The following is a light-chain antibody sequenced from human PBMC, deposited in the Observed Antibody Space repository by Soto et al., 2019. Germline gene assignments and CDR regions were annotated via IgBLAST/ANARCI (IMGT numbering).Light chain of an antibody. V-gene: IGKV1-39*01. J-gene: IGKJ2*01. CDR1: HNISSH. CDR3: QQSFRNPYP. CDR2: AAS. Sequence: DIQMTQSPSSLSAFIGDRVTITCRTSHNISSHLNWYHQKPGKAPNLLIYAASSLQSGVPSGFRGRGSWTGFTPTLTSPPPDCFGTHYRQQSFRNPYPFGQGTKLQIK.